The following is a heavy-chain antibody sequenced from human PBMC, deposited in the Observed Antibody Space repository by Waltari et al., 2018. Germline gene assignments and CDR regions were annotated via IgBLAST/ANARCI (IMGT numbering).Heavy chain of an antibody. J-gene: IGHJ4*02. V-gene: IGHV4-61*01. CDR3: ARGSYGYILPS. D-gene: IGHD3-16*01. Sequence: QVQLQESGPGLVKPSETLSLTCSVAGGSVSRGSYYWSWVRQPPGKGLEWIGYIYYGGSTNYSPSLKSRVTISIDTSRNQFSLKLRSVTAADTAVYYCARGSYGYILPSWGQGTLVTVSS. CDR2: IYYGGST. CDR1: GGSVSRGSYY.